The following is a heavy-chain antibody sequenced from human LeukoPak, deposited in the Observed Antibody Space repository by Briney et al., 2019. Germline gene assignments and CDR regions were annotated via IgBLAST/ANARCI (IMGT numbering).Heavy chain of an antibody. Sequence: GGSLRLSCAASGFTVSSNYMSWVRQAPGKGLEWVSVIYSGGSTYYADSVKGRFTISRDNSKNTLYLQMNSLRAEDTAVYYCASGSGTYRTPYYYMDVWGTGTTVTVSS. CDR3: ASGSGTYRTPYYYMDV. D-gene: IGHD3-10*01. CDR1: GFTVSSNY. J-gene: IGHJ6*03. V-gene: IGHV3-53*01. CDR2: IYSGGST.